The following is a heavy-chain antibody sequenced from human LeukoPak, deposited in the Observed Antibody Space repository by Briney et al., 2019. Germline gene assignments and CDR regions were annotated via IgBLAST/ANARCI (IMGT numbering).Heavy chain of an antibody. CDR1: GGTFSSYA. CDR2: IIPIVGTT. V-gene: IGHV1-69*13. Sequence: ASVKVSCTASGGTFSSYAFSWVRQAPGQGLEWMGGIIPIVGTTNYAQMFQGRVTITADESTSTAYMELSSLRSDDTAVYYCARDKGRDGYTAFDYWGQGTLVTVSS. CDR3: ARDKGRDGYTAFDY. J-gene: IGHJ4*02. D-gene: IGHD5-24*01.